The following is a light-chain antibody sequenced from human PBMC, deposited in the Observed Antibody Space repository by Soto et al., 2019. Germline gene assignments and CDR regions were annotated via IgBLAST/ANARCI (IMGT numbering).Light chain of an antibody. CDR2: RNN. CDR1: SSNIGAGYD. J-gene: IGLJ3*02. CDR3: QSYDISLSAWV. Sequence: QAVVTQPPSVSGAPGQRVTFSCTGSSSNIGAGYDVHWYQQLPETAPKLLIFRNNNRPSGVPDRFSGSKSGTSASLAITGLQADDEADYFCQSYDISLSAWVFGGGTKLTVL. V-gene: IGLV1-40*01.